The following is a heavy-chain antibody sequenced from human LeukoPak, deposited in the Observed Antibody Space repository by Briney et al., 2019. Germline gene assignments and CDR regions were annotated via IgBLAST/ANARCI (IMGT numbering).Heavy chain of an antibody. CDR1: GFTFSSYA. V-gene: IGHV3-23*01. J-gene: IGHJ3*02. D-gene: IGHD4-17*01. CDR3: ARGGSDYGDEDAFDI. Sequence: GGSLRLSCAASGFTFSSYAMGWVRQAPGQGLEWVSSISGSASTTYYADSVKGRFTISRDNSKNTLYLQMNSLRAEDTAVYYCARGGSDYGDEDAFDIWGQGTMVTVSS. CDR2: ISGSASTT.